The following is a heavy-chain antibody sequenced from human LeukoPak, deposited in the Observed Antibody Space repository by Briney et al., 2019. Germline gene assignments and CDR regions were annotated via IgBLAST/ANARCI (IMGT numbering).Heavy chain of an antibody. V-gene: IGHV3-7*05. CDR3: ARHWA. Sequence: GGSLRLSCPAAGFIFSDYWMSWVRQAPGKGLEWVANIKHDGSEKYYVASVKGRFTISRDNARNSLYLLLNSLRAEDTAVYYCARHWAWGQGTLVTVSS. D-gene: IGHD7-27*01. CDR2: IKHDGSEK. J-gene: IGHJ1*01. CDR1: GFIFSDYW.